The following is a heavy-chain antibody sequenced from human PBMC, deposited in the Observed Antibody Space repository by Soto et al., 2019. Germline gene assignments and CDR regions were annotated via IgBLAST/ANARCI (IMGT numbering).Heavy chain of an antibody. Sequence: SETLSLTCTVSGGSISSYYWSWIRQPPGKGLEWIGYIYYSGSTNYSPSLKSRVTISVDTSKNQFSLKLSSVTAADTAVYYCARYGVGRNWFDPWGQGTLVTVS. CDR1: GGSISSYY. V-gene: IGHV4-59*01. J-gene: IGHJ5*02. CDR3: ARYGVGRNWFDP. D-gene: IGHD1-26*01. CDR2: IYYSGST.